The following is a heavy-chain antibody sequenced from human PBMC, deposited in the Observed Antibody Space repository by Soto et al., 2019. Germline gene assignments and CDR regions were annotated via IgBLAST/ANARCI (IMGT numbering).Heavy chain of an antibody. CDR3: ARSRSSSGPEWGYGPYYYYYGMDV. CDR1: GGTFSSYA. CDR2: IIPIFGTA. D-gene: IGHD5-18*01. Sequence: SVKVSCKASGGTFSSYAISWVRQAPGQGLEWMGGIIPIFGTANYAQKFQGRVTITADESTSTAYMELSSLRSEDTAVYYCARSRSSSGPEWGYGPYYYYYGMDVWGQGTTVTVSS. V-gene: IGHV1-69*13. J-gene: IGHJ6*02.